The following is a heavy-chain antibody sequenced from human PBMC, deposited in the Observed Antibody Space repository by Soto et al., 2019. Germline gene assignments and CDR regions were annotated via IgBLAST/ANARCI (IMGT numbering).Heavy chain of an antibody. D-gene: IGHD3-10*01. CDR2: IYHSGTT. J-gene: IGHJ4*02. CDR3: ARHLNYNSFDY. CDR1: GASMSNYY. V-gene: IGHV4-59*01. Sequence: SETLSLTFSVSGASMSNYYWSWIRQPPGKGLEWLGYIYHSGTTSYNPSLQSRVTISLETSKNQFSLKFTSATAADTDVYYCARHLNYNSFDYWGQGTLVTVSS.